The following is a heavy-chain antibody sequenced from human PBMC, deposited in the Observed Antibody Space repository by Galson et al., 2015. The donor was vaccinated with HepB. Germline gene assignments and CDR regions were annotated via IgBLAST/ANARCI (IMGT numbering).Heavy chain of an antibody. CDR2: IYYSGST. V-gene: IGHV4-30-4*07. J-gene: IGHJ4*02. CDR1: GGSISSDGYS. Sequence: TLSLTCAVSGGSISSDGYSWSWIRQPPGKGLEWIGYIYYSGSTYYNPSLKSQVTISVDTSKNQFSLKLSSVTAADTAVYYCATGSRGLRHVLDYWGQGTLVTVSS. CDR3: ATGSRGLRHVLDY. D-gene: IGHD3-10*01.